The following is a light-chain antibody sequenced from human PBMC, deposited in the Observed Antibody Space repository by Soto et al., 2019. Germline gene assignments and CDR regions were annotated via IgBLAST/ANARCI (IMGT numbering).Light chain of an antibody. CDR2: DAS. J-gene: IGKJ1*01. CDR3: QQYKSYWT. CDR1: QTISSW. V-gene: IGKV1-5*01. Sequence: DIQMTQSPSTLSGYVGGIVTITCRASQTISSWLAWYQQKPGKAPKLLISDASSLETGVPSRFSGSGSGTEFTLTINSLQPDDFATYYCQQYKSYWTFGQGTKVDI.